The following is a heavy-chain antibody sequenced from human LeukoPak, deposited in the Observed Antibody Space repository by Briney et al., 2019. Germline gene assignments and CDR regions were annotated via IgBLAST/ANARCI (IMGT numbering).Heavy chain of an antibody. Sequence: PGMALRLSCAASGFTFSSYGMHWVRQAPGKGLEWVAVISYDGSNKYYADSVKGRFTISRDNSKNTLYVQMNSLRAEDTAVYYCAKDRPRTRYYDSSGSPDHWGQGTLVTVSS. D-gene: IGHD3-22*01. CDR3: AKDRPRTRYYDSSGSPDH. J-gene: IGHJ4*02. CDR1: GFTFSSYG. V-gene: IGHV3-30*18. CDR2: ISYDGSNK.